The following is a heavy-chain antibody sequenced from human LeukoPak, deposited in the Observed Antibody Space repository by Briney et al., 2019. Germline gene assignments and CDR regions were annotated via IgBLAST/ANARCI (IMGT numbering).Heavy chain of an antibody. Sequence: GGSLRLSCAASGFTFSSSAMSWVRQAPGKGLEWVSGINNSGSSTYYADSVKGRFTISRDNSKNTLYLQMNSLRAEDTAVYYCAKSNYGTIDYWGQGTLVTVSS. D-gene: IGHD3-10*01. CDR2: INNSGSST. CDR3: AKSNYGTIDY. V-gene: IGHV3-23*01. CDR1: GFTFSSSA. J-gene: IGHJ4*02.